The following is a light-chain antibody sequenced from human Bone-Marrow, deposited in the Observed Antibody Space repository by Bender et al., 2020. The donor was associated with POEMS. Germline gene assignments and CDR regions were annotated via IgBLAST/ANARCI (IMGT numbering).Light chain of an antibody. CDR2: DVV. CDR1: SSDVGKYDA. CDR3: CSYAGSSTYV. J-gene: IGLJ1*01. V-gene: IGLV2-11*02. Sequence: QSALTQPRSVSGSPGQSVTISCTGTSSDVGKYDAVSWYQQYPGKAPKLIIYDVVKRPSGVPDRFSGSKSGNTASLTISGLQAEDDTDYYCCSYAGSSTYVFGTGTKVTVL.